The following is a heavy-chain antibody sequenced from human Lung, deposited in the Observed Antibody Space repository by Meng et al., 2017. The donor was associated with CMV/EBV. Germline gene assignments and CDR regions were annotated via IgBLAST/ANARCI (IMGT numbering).Heavy chain of an antibody. D-gene: IGHD1-1*01. Sequence: SETXSLTCTVSGGSISSGDYYWSWIRQPPGKGLEWIGYIYYSGSTYYNPSLKSRVTISVDTSKNQFSLKLSSVTAADTAVYYCARGNWNDAFVLDYLGQGXLVTVSS. J-gene: IGHJ4*02. CDR2: IYYSGST. V-gene: IGHV4-30-4*08. CDR1: GGSISSGDYY. CDR3: ARGNWNDAFVLDY.